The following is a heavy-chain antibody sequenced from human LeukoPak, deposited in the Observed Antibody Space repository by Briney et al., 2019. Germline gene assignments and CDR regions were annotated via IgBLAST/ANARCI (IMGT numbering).Heavy chain of an antibody. D-gene: IGHD1-26*01. Sequence: PGGSLRLSCAASGFTFSSYWMHWVRQAPGKGLVWVSRINSDGRSTSYADSVKGRFTISRDNAKNTLYQQMNSLRAEDTAVYYCARGTGYSVFVIWGQGTMVTVSS. J-gene: IGHJ3*02. CDR3: ARGTGYSVFVI. V-gene: IGHV3-74*01. CDR2: INSDGRST. CDR1: GFTFSSYW.